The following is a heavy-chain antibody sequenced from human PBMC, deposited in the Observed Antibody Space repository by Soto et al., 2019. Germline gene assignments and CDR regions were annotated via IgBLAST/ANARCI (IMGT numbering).Heavy chain of an antibody. J-gene: IGHJ6*02. CDR2: INEDGSTT. Sequence: EVQLVESGGGLVQPGGSLRLSCAASGFTFSSHWMHWVRQAPGKGLVWVSRINEDGSTTSYADSVKGRFTISRDNAKNTLYLQMNSLRAEDTAVYYCARGLAAAGNGMDVWGQGTTVTVSS. CDR3: ARGLAAAGNGMDV. V-gene: IGHV3-74*01. D-gene: IGHD6-13*01. CDR1: GFTFSSHW.